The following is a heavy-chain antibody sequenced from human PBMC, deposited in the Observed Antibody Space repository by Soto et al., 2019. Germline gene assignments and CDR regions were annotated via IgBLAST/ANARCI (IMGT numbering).Heavy chain of an antibody. CDR3: ARDQVGVPVAKHGRGYYYGMDV. CDR1: GYTFTSYY. V-gene: IGHV1-46*01. J-gene: IGHJ6*01. D-gene: IGHD2-2*01. CDR2: INPSGGST. Sequence: ASVKVSCKASGYTFTSYYMHWVRQAPGQGLEWMGIINPSGGSTSYAQKFQGRVTMTRDTSTSTVYMELSSLRSEDTAVYYCARDQVGVPVAKHGRGYYYGMDVWGQGTTVTV.